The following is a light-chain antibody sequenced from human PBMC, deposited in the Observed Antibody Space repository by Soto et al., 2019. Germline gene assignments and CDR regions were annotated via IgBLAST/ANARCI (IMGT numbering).Light chain of an antibody. Sequence: DIQMTQYPNTLSGSVGDRVNITCRASQSISVSLAWYQQKPGKAPNLLIYDASTLQGGVPSRFIGSGSGTEFTLTVTSLQPEDFATYFCQQYDNYSTLGQGTKVDIK. V-gene: IGKV1-5*01. CDR2: DAS. CDR3: QQYDNYST. J-gene: IGKJ1*01. CDR1: QSISVS.